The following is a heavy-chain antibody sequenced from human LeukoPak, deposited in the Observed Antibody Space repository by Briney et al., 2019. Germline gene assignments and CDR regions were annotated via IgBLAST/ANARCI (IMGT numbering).Heavy chain of an antibody. CDR3: AKDPGGAANNWFDP. CDR1: GFTFSSYA. Sequence: PGGSLRRSCAASGFTFSSYARSWVGQAPGKGREGGSAISGSGGSTYYADSGKGRFTISRDNSKNTLYLQMNSLRAEDTAVYYCAKDPGGAANNWFDPWGQGTLVTVSS. D-gene: IGHD1-26*01. V-gene: IGHV3-23*01. J-gene: IGHJ5*02. CDR2: ISGSGGST.